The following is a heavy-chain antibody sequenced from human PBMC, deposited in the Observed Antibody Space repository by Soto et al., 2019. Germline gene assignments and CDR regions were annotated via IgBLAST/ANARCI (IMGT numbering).Heavy chain of an antibody. CDR2: INPSGDGT. D-gene: IGHD4-17*01. V-gene: IGHV1-46*02. Sequence: ASVKVSCKAFGYTFNAFYMHWVRQAPGQGLEWMGVINPSGDGTSYAQKFQGRVTMTRDTSTSTVYMELSSLRSEDTAVYYCARVALGYDYADVWGQVTTVTVSS. J-gene: IGHJ6*02. CDR3: ARVALGYDYADV. CDR1: GYTFNAFY.